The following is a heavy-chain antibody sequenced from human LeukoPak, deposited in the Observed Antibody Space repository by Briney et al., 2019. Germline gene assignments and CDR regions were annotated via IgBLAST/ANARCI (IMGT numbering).Heavy chain of an antibody. CDR1: GGSISSYY. CDR2: IYTSGST. D-gene: IGHD6-19*01. Sequence: PSETLSLTCTVSGGSISSYYWSWIRQPAGKGLEWIGRIYTSGSTNYNPSLKSRVTMSVDTSKNQFSLKLSSVTAADTAVYYCARNAGSSGWYENYYYYYMDVWGKGTTVTVSS. CDR3: ARNAGSSGWYENYYYYYMDV. J-gene: IGHJ6*03. V-gene: IGHV4-4*07.